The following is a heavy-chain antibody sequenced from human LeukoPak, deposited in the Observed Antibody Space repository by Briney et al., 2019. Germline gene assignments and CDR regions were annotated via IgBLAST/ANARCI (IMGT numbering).Heavy chain of an antibody. CDR2: IYYSGST. J-gene: IGHJ5*02. V-gene: IGHV4-59*11. CDR1: GGSISSHY. Sequence: SETLSLTCTVSGGSISSHYWIWIRQPPGKGLEGIGYIYYSGSTNYSPSLKSRVTISVDTSKNQFSLKLSSVTAADTAVYYCARSVDDFWSGTKIGFDPWGQGTLVTVCS. CDR3: ARSVDDFWSGTKIGFDP. D-gene: IGHD3-3*01.